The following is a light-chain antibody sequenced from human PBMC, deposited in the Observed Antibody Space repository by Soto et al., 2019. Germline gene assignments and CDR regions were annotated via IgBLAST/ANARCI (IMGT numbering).Light chain of an antibody. Sequence: QTVVTQEPSFSVSPGGTVTLTGGLSSGSVSTSYYPSWYHQTPGQSPRTLIYNTNTRSSGVPDRFSGSILGNKAALTITGAQADDESHYYCVLYMGSGICVFGGGTKLTVL. CDR3: VLYMGSGICV. J-gene: IGLJ3*02. CDR1: SGSVSTSYY. CDR2: NTN. V-gene: IGLV8-61*01.